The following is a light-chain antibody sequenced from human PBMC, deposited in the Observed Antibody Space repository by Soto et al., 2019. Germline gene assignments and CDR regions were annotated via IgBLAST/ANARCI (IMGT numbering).Light chain of an antibody. CDR1: SSDVGGYNF. J-gene: IGLJ1*01. Sequence: QSALTQPASVSGSPGQSITISCTGTSSDVGGYNFVSWYQQHPGRAPKVIISDVSHRPSGVSNRFSGSKSGNTASLTISGLQAEDEADYYCCSYTSSSTDVFGTGTELTVL. CDR3: CSYTSSSTDV. CDR2: DVS. V-gene: IGLV2-14*03.